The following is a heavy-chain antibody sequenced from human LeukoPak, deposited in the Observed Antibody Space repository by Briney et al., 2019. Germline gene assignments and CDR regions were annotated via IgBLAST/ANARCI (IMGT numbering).Heavy chain of an antibody. J-gene: IGHJ4*02. CDR1: GFTISSYW. CDR3: ARGDGSDYYGSGSYGFDY. Sequence: GGYLRLYCAASGFTISSYWMSRVPQAPGQGPMGVANINQDGSEKYYVDSVKGRFTISRDNAKNSLYLQMNSLRAEDTAVYYCARGDGSDYYGSGSYGFDYWGQGTLVTVSS. V-gene: IGHV3-7*01. D-gene: IGHD3-10*01. CDR2: INQDGSEK.